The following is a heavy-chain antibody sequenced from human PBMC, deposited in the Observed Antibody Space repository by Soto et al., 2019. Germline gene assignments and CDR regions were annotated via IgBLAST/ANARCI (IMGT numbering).Heavy chain of an antibody. J-gene: IGHJ6*02. CDR1: GFTFSNAW. CDR3: TTHPPHYEYVWGSYRYDYYYYGMDV. Sequence: EVQLVESGGGLVKPGGSLRLSCAASGFTFSNAWMNWVRQAPGKGLEWVGRIKSKTDGGTTDYAAPVKGRFTISRDDSKNPLYLQMNSLKTEDPAVYYCTTHPPHYEYVWGSYRYDYYYYGMDVWGQGTTVTVSS. V-gene: IGHV3-15*07. CDR2: IKSKTDGGTT. D-gene: IGHD3-16*02.